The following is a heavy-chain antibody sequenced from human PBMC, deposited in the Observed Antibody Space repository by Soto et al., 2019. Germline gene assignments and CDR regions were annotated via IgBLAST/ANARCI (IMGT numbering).Heavy chain of an antibody. CDR3: ARGTRDSSSWYSYYYYGMDV. Sequence: GGSLRLSCAASGFTVSSNYMSWVRQAPGKGLEWVSVIYSGGSTYYADSVKGRFTISRDNSKNTLYLQMNSLRAEDTAVYYCARGTRDSSSWYSYYYYGMDVWGQGTTVTVSS. J-gene: IGHJ6*02. D-gene: IGHD6-13*01. V-gene: IGHV3-53*01. CDR2: IYSGGST. CDR1: GFTVSSNY.